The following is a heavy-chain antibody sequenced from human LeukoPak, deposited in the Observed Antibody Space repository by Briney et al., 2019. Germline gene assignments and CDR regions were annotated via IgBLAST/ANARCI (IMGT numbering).Heavy chain of an antibody. CDR1: GGSISSSSYY. V-gene: IGHV4-39*01. D-gene: IGHD3-10*01. CDR2: IYYSGST. CDR3: ARLDGGSAYSTF. J-gene: IGHJ4*02. Sequence: PSETLSLTCTVSGGSISSSSYYWGWIRQPPGKGLEWIGSIYYSGSTYYNPSLKSRVTISVDTSKNQFSLKLGSVTAADTAVYYCARLDGGSAYSTFWGQGTLVTVSS.